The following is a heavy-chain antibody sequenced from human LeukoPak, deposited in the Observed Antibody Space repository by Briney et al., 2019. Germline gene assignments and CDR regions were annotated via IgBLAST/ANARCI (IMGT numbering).Heavy chain of an antibody. Sequence: SETLSLTCTVSSGSLGSYYWNWLRQPAGEGLEWIGHIYASGSTNYNPSLKSRVTMSVDTSKNQFSLKLNSVTAADSAFYYCAREYSGSSGKALDYWGQGTLVTVSS. CDR3: AREYSGSSGKALDY. V-gene: IGHV4-4*07. CDR1: SGSLGSYY. J-gene: IGHJ4*02. D-gene: IGHD6-6*01. CDR2: IYASGST.